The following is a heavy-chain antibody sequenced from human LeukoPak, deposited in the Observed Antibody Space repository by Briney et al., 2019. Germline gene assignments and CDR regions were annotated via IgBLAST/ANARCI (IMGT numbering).Heavy chain of an antibody. CDR1: GGSFSGYY. CDR3: ARGSPYGRNWFDP. CDR2: INHSGST. J-gene: IGHJ5*02. Sequence: SETLSLTCAVYGGSFSGYYWSWIRQPPGKGLEWIGEINHSGSTNYNPSLKSRVTISVDTSKNQFSLKLSSVTAADTAVYYCARGSPYGRNWFDPWGQGTLDTVSS. D-gene: IGHD3-10*01. V-gene: IGHV4-34*01.